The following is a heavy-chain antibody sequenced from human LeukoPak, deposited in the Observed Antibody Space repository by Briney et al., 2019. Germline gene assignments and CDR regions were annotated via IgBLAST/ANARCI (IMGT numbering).Heavy chain of an antibody. CDR2: IWYDGSNK. Sequence: HGESLKISCAASGFTFSSYGMHWVRQAPGKGLEWVAVIWYDGSNKYYADSVKGRFTISRDNSKNTLYLQMNSLRAEDTAVYYCAKNAAAGTFGFDPWGQGTLVTVSS. V-gene: IGHV3-33*06. D-gene: IGHD6-13*01. CDR3: AKNAAAGTFGFDP. J-gene: IGHJ5*02. CDR1: GFTFSSYG.